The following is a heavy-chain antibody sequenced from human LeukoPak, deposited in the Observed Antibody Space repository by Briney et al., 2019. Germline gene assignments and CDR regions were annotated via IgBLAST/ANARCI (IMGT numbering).Heavy chain of an antibody. CDR3: AKEVYYGSGSNDAFDI. V-gene: IGHV3-23*01. CDR2: ISGSGGST. J-gene: IGHJ3*02. CDR1: GFTFSSYS. Sequence: PGGSLRLSCAASGFTFSSYSMNWVRQAPGKGLEWVSAISGSGGSTYYADSVKGRFTISRDNSKNTLYLQMNSLRAEDTAVYYCAKEVYYGSGSNDAFDIWGQGTMVTVSS. D-gene: IGHD3-10*01.